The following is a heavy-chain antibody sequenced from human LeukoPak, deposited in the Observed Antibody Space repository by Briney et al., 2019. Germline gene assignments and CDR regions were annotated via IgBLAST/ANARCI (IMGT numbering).Heavy chain of an antibody. CDR3: ARSAAVPTIDY. D-gene: IGHD6-13*01. CDR2: IYYSGST. Sequence: PSETLSLTCTVSGGSISSSSYSWGWIRQPPGTGLEWIGSIYYSGSTYYNPSLKSRVTISVDTSKNQFSLKLSSVTAADTAVYYCARSAAVPTIDYWGQGTLVTVSS. V-gene: IGHV4-39*01. CDR1: GGSISSSSYS. J-gene: IGHJ4*02.